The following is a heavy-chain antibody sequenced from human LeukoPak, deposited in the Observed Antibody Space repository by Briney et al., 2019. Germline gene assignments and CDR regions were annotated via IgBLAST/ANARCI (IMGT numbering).Heavy chain of an antibody. CDR3: ARRGHGYGSPFDY. CDR1: GFTVSSNY. Sequence: GGSLRLSCAASGFTVSSNYMNWVRQAPGKGLEWVSTIYPNGNTFYTDSVKGRFTISRDNSKNTLDLQMSSLRAEDTAVYYCARRGHGYGSPFDYWGQGTLVTVSS. CDR2: IYPNGNT. V-gene: IGHV3-66*04. D-gene: IGHD5-18*01. J-gene: IGHJ4*02.